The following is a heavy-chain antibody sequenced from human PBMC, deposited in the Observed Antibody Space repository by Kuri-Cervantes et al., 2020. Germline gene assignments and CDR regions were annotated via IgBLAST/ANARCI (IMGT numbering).Heavy chain of an antibody. D-gene: IGHD2-2*01. CDR1: GFTFSSYG. CDR3: AKVLAPKYCSSTSCSYYYYYGMDV. J-gene: IGHJ6*02. CDR2: IWYDGSNK. Sequence: GGSLRLSCAASGFTFSSYGMHWVRQAPGKGPEWVAVIWYDGSNKYYADSVKGRFTISRDNSKNTLYLQMNSLRAEDTAVYYCAKVLAPKYCSSTSCSYYYYYGMDVWGQGTTVTVSS. V-gene: IGHV3-30*02.